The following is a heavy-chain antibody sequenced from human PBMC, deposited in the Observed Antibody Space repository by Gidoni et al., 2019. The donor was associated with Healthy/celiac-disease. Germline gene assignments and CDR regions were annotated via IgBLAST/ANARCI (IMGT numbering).Heavy chain of an antibody. CDR2: IDPSDSYT. Sequence: EVQLVQSGAEVNKPGESLRISCKGSGYSFTSYWISWVRQMPGKGLEWMGRIDPSDSYTNYSPSFQGHVTISADKSISTAYLQWSSLKASDTAMYYCARQPRVGPYYDILTGYYLYYWGQGTLVTVSS. CDR3: ARQPRVGPYYDILTGYYLYY. J-gene: IGHJ4*02. D-gene: IGHD3-9*01. V-gene: IGHV5-10-1*03. CDR1: GYSFTSYW.